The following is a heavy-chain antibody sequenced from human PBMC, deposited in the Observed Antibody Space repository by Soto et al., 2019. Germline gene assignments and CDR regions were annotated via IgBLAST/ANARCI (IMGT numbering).Heavy chain of an antibody. Sequence: PGGSLRLSCAASGFTFSNAWMNWVRQAPGKGLEWVGRIKSKTDGGTTDYAAPVKGRFTISRDNSKNTLYLQMNSLRAEDTAVYYCARDLQPLVLTDYTTMDVWGQGTTVTVPS. D-gene: IGHD3-9*01. CDR1: GFTFSNAW. CDR3: ARDLQPLVLTDYTTMDV. CDR2: IKSKTDGGTT. V-gene: IGHV3-15*07. J-gene: IGHJ6*02.